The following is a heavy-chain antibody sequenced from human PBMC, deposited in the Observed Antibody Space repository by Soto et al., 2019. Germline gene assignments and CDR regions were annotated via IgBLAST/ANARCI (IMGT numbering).Heavy chain of an antibody. Sequence: PGESLKISCKGSGYSFTSYWISWVRQMPGKGLEWMGRIDPSDSYTNYSPSFQGHVTISADESISTAYLQWSSLKASDTAMYYCAALDLPRRYYYYGMDVWGQGTTVTVSS. J-gene: IGHJ6*02. CDR3: AALDLPRRYYYYGMDV. CDR1: GYSFTSYW. CDR2: IDPSDSYT. V-gene: IGHV5-10-1*01. D-gene: IGHD3-3*02.